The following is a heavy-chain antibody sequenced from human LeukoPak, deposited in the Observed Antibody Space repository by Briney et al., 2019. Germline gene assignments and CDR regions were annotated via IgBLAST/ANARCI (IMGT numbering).Heavy chain of an antibody. D-gene: IGHD6-6*01. V-gene: IGHV4-39*01. CDR1: SGSITSSSYY. CDR3: ARHYAVAARPNWFDP. CDR2: IYYSGST. J-gene: IGHJ5*02. Sequence: PSETLSLTCSVSSGSITSSSYYWGWIRQPPGKGQEWIGSIYYSGSTYSNPSLKSRLTISVDTSKNQFSLKLSSVTAADTAVYYCARHYAVAARPNWFDPLGPRTLVSVSS.